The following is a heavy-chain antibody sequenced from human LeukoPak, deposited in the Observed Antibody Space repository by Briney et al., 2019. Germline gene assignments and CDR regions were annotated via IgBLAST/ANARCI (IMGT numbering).Heavy chain of an antibody. CDR1: GLTFSSYA. Sequence: GGSLRLSCAASGLTFSSYAMTWVRQAPGKGLEWVSGISGSGGTTYYADSVKGRFTISRDNSKNTLYLRMNSLRAEDTAVYYCAKGMGYYDGMDVWGQGTTVTVSS. D-gene: IGHD1-26*01. V-gene: IGHV3-23*01. CDR3: AKGMGYYDGMDV. CDR2: ISGSGGTT. J-gene: IGHJ6*02.